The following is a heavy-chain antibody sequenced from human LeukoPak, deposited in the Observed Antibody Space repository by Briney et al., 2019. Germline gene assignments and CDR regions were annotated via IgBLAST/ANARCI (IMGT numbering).Heavy chain of an antibody. V-gene: IGHV3-30*18. CDR1: GFTFSSYG. D-gene: IGHD6-19*01. Sequence: PGGSLRLSRVASGFTFSSYGMHWVRQAPGKGLEWVAVISYDGSNKYYADSVKGRFTISRDNSKNTLYLQMNSLRAEDTAVYYCAKGAGSDYWGQGTLVTVSS. CDR2: ISYDGSNK. J-gene: IGHJ4*02. CDR3: AKGAGSDY.